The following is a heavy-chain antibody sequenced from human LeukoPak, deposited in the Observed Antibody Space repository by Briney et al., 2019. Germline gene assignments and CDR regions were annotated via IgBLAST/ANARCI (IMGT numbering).Heavy chain of an antibody. CDR1: GGSISSYY. CDR3: AREDGSSWYYFDY. J-gene: IGHJ4*02. D-gene: IGHD6-13*01. Sequence: PSETLSLTCTVSGGSISSYYWSWIRQPPGKGLEWIGYIYYSGSTNYSPSLKSRVTISVDTSKNQFSLKLSSVTAADTAVYYCAREDGSSWYYFDYWGQGTLVTVSS. V-gene: IGHV4-59*01. CDR2: IYYSGST.